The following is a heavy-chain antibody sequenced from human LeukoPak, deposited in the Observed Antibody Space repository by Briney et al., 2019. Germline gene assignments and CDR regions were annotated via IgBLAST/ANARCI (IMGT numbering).Heavy chain of an antibody. V-gene: IGHV4-59*08. CDR3: ARQSGGPSFDY. J-gene: IGHJ4*02. D-gene: IGHD6-25*01. CDR1: GGSISSYY. CDR2: IYYSGST. Sequence: PSETLSLTCTVSGGSISSYYWSWIRQPPGKGLEWIGYIYYSGSTNYNPSLKSRVTISVDTSKNQFSLKLSSVTAADTAVYYCARQSGGPSFDYWGQGTLVTVSS.